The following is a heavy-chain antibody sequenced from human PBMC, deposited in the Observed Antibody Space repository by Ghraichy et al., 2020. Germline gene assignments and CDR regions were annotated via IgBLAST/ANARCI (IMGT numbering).Heavy chain of an antibody. CDR3: AKRTKYNWNDRGSGCFDY. CDR1: GFTFSSYA. CDR2: ISGSGGST. Sequence: LSLTCAASGFTFSSYAMSWVRQAPGKGLEWVSAISGSGGSTFYADSVKGRFTISRDNSKNTLYLQMNSLRAEDTAVYYCAKRTKYNWNDRGSGCFDYWGQGTLVTVSS. V-gene: IGHV3-23*01. D-gene: IGHD1-20*01. J-gene: IGHJ4*02.